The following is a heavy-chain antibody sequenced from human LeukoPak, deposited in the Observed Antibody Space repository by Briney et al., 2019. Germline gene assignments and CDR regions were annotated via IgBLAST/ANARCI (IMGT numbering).Heavy chain of an antibody. V-gene: IGHV4-34*01. Sequence: SETLSLTCAVYGGSFSGYYWSWIRQPPGKGLEWIGEINHSGSTNYNPSLKSRVTISVDTSKNQFSLKLRSVTAADTAVYYCARSRPYYYDSSGYRRSGFDYWGQGTLVTVSS. CDR1: GGSFSGYY. D-gene: IGHD3-22*01. CDR3: ARSRPYYYDSSGYRRSGFDY. CDR2: INHSGST. J-gene: IGHJ4*02.